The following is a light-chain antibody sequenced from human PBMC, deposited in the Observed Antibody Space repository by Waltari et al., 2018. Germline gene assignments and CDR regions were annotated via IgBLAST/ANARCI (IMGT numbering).Light chain of an antibody. CDR3: SSKTSSSTVL. CDR1: SSDVGGYDC. CDR2: DVS. Sequence: QSALTQPASVSGSPGQSITISCTGTSSDVGGYDCVSWYQHHRHNVPKLLIFDVSHRPSGASDRFAGSKSGNTASLTIAGLQAGDEADYYCSSKTSSSTVLFGGGTKLTVL. V-gene: IGLV2-14*03. J-gene: IGLJ2*01.